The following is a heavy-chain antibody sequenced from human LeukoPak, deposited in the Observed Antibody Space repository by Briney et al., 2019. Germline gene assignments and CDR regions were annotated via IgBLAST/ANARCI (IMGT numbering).Heavy chain of an antibody. Sequence: PSETLSLTCTVSGYSISSGYYWGWIRQPPGKGLEWIGSIYHSGSTYYNPSLKSRVTISVDTSKNQFSLKLSSVTAADTAVYYCARELGYCSGGSCYAKGYFDYWGQGTLVTVSS. V-gene: IGHV4-38-2*02. J-gene: IGHJ4*02. CDR3: ARELGYCSGGSCYAKGYFDY. CDR2: IYHSGST. D-gene: IGHD2-15*01. CDR1: GYSISSGYY.